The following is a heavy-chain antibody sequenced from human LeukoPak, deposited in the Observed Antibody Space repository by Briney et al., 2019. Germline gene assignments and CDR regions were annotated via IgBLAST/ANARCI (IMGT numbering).Heavy chain of an antibody. CDR2: FDPEDGET. CDR1: GYTLTELS. V-gene: IGHV1-24*01. CDR3: ATGHSGYEAHFDY. D-gene: IGHD5-12*01. Sequence: GPSVNLSCKVSGYTLTELSIHWVRQAPGKGLEWMGGFDPEDGETIYAQKFQGRVTMTEDTSTDTAYMELSSLRSEDTAVYYCATGHSGYEAHFDYWGQGTLVTVSS. J-gene: IGHJ4*02.